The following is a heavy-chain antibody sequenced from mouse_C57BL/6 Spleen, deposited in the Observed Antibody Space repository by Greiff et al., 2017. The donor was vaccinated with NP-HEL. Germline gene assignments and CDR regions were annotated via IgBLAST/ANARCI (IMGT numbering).Heavy chain of an antibody. Sequence: EVKLVESEGGLVQPGSSMKLSCTASGFTFSDYYMAWVRQVPEKGLEWVANINYDGSSTYYLDSLKSRFIISRDNAKNILYLQMSSLKSEDTATYYCAREGGAQVYYFDYWGQGTTLTVSS. CDR3: AREGGAQVYYFDY. J-gene: IGHJ2*01. CDR1: GFTFSDYY. D-gene: IGHD3-2*02. CDR2: INYDGSST. V-gene: IGHV5-16*01.